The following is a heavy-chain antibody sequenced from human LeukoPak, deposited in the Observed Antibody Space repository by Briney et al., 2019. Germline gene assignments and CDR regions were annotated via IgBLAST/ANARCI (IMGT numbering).Heavy chain of an antibody. CDR3: ARDSSSIDGSGWYLNYYYYYMDV. CDR1: GGSISSYY. Sequence: SETLSLTCTVSGGSISSYYWSWIRQPAGKGLEWIGRIYTSGSTNYNPSLKSRVTMSVDTSKNQFSLKLSSVTAADTAVYYCARDSSSIDGSGWYLNYYYYYMDVWGKGTTVTVSS. V-gene: IGHV4-4*07. D-gene: IGHD6-19*01. CDR2: IYTSGST. J-gene: IGHJ6*03.